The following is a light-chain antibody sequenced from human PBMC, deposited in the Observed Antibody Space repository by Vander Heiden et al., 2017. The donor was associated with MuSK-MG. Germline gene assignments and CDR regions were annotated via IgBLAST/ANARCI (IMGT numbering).Light chain of an antibody. J-gene: IGLJ3*02. CDR2: INN. CDR3: EASDDSLNGVV. V-gene: IGLV1-44*01. Sequence: QSVLTQPPSASATPGQTVTISCSGSPSNIGINTVNWYQQLPGTAPKLLIDINNQRPSGVPDRFSGYKSGTYASPAISGLQSEEEAEDYCEASDDSLNGVVFGGGNKLNVL. CDR1: PSNIGINT.